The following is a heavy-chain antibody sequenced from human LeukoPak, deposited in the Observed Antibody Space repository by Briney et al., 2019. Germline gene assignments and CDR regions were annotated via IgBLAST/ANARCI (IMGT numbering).Heavy chain of an antibody. CDR1: GGSISSGSYY. D-gene: IGHD1-1*01. CDR3: ARAVQQERPPPLIGYYYMDV. Sequence: SETLSLTCTVSGGSISSGSYYWSWIRQPAGKGLEWIGRIYTSGSTNYNPSLKSRLTMSLGTSKNPFYLKLSSVTAEVKAVYYCARAVQQERPPPLIGYYYMDVWGKGTTVTVSS. CDR2: IYTSGST. V-gene: IGHV4-61*02. J-gene: IGHJ6*03.